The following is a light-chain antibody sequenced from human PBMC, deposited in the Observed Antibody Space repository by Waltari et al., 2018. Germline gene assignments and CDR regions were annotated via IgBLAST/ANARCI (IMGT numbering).Light chain of an antibody. V-gene: IGKV3-20*01. CDR3: YHHDYSLT. CDR2: GVS. Sequence: TVLPQTPGTLSLSPVERATLPCRASQSLGGNVLVWYQHKPGQPPRLLIYGVSRRATGVPDRFSGSGSGTDFTLTISRLEPEDFAVYYCYHHDYSLTFGGGTKVEIK. J-gene: IGKJ4*01. CDR1: QSLGGNV.